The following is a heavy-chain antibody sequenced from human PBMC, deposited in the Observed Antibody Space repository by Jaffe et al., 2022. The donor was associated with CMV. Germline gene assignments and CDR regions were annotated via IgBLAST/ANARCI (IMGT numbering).Heavy chain of an antibody. Sequence: EVQLLESGGGLVQPGGSLRLSCEASGFTFSSYAMSWVRQAPGKGLEWVSVISGSGGSTYYADSVKGRFTISRDNSKNTMYLQMNSLRAEDTAVYYCAKVPHYKAGRPGWFDPWGQGTLVTVSS. J-gene: IGHJ5*02. D-gene: IGHD6-6*01. CDR1: GFTFSSYA. CDR3: AKVPHYKAGRPGWFDP. CDR2: ISGSGGST. V-gene: IGHV3-23*01.